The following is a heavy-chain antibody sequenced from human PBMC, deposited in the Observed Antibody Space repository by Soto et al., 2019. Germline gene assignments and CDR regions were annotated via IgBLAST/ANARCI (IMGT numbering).Heavy chain of an antibody. CDR3: ARDRVSSGWYYYFDY. D-gene: IGHD6-19*01. Sequence: ASVKVSCKASGYTFTNYYMHWVRQAPGQGLEWMGWINPNSGGTNYAQKFQGWVTMTRDTSISTAYMELSRLRSDDTAVYYCARDRVSSGWYYYFDYWGQGTLVTVSS. CDR1: GYTFTNYY. V-gene: IGHV1-2*04. J-gene: IGHJ4*02. CDR2: INPNSGGT.